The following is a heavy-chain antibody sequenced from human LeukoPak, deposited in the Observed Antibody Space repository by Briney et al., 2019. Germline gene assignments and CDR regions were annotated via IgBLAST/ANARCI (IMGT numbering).Heavy chain of an antibody. V-gene: IGHV4-39*07. D-gene: IGHD6-13*01. CDR1: GGSISSSSYY. J-gene: IGHJ4*02. Sequence: PSETLSLTCTVSGGSISSSSYYWGWIRQPPGKGLEWIGSIYYSGRTYYNPSLKSRVTISVDTSKNQFSLKLSSVTAADTAVYYCARRYRYSSRYFDYWGQGTLVTVSS. CDR3: ARRYRYSSRYFDY. CDR2: IYYSGRT.